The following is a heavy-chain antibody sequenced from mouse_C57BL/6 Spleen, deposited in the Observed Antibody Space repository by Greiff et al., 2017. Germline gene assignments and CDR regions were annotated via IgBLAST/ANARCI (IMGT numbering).Heavy chain of an antibody. J-gene: IGHJ4*01. CDR3: ATGYGSRGYAMGY. CDR2: IHPNSGST. Sequence: QVQLQQPGAELVKPGASVKLSCKASGYTFTSYWMHWVKQRPGQGLEWIGMIHPNSGSTNYNEKFKSKATLTVDKSSSTAYMQLSSLTSEDSAVYYCATGYGSRGYAMGYWGQGTSVTVSS. CDR1: GYTFTSYW. D-gene: IGHD1-1*01. V-gene: IGHV1-64*01.